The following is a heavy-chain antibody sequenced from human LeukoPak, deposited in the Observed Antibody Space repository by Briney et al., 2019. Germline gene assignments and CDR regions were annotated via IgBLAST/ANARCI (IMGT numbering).Heavy chain of an antibody. Sequence: GKSLRLSCAASGFTFDDFAMHWVRQAPGKGLEWVSGISWNSDSIDYADSVKGRFTISRDNAGNSVYLQMNSLRVDDTAVYFCARDVSRDVSCYTDWGQGTLVTVSS. J-gene: IGHJ4*02. CDR3: ARDVSRDVSCYTD. D-gene: IGHD2-2*02. CDR1: GFTFDDFA. CDR2: ISWNSDSI. V-gene: IGHV3-9*01.